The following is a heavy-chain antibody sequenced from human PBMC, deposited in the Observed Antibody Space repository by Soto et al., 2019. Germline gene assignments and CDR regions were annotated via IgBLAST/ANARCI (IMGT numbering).Heavy chain of an antibody. J-gene: IGHJ4*02. CDR2: IIPIFGTA. Sequence: QVQLVQSGAEVKKPGSSVKVTCKASGGTFSSNAISWVRQAPGQGLEWMGGIIPIFGTAHYAQKFQGRVTITADESTSTASIEMSSLKYEDTAVYYCATGGSGYSSGPRFYFEFWGQGTLVTVSS. V-gene: IGHV1-69*12. CDR1: GGTFSSNA. D-gene: IGHD5-18*01. CDR3: ATGGSGYSSGPRFYFEF.